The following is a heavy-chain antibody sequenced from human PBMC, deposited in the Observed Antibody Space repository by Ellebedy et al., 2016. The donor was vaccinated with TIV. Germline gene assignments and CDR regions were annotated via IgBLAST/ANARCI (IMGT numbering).Heavy chain of an antibody. D-gene: IGHD6-19*01. CDR2: IKQDGSEK. Sequence: GESLKISXAASGFTFSSYWMSWVRQAPGKGLEWVANIKQDGSEKYYVDSVKGRFTISRDNAKNSLYLQMNSLRAEDTAVYYCARDHEQWLVRGGSFDYWGQGTLVTVSS. CDR1: GFTFSSYW. J-gene: IGHJ4*02. V-gene: IGHV3-7*01. CDR3: ARDHEQWLVRGGSFDY.